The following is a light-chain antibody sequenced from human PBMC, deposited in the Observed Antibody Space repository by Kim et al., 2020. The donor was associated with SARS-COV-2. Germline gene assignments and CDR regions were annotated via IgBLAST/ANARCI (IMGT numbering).Light chain of an antibody. CDR3: QQLNSYPLT. V-gene: IGKV1-9*01. CDR1: QGISSF. J-gene: IGKJ4*01. Sequence: IQLTQSPSSLSASVGDRVTITCRASQGISSFLAWYQHKPGKAPKLLIYAASTLQSGVPSRFSGSGSGTDFTLTISSLQPEDFATYFCQQLNSYPLTFGGGTNVEI. CDR2: AAS.